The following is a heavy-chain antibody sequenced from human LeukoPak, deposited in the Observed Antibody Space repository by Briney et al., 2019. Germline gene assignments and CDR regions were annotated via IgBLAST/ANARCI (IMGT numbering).Heavy chain of an antibody. Sequence: GASVKVSCKASGYTFTGNYIHWVRQAPGQGLDWMGWINPNSGGTNYAQKFQGRVTMTRDTSISTAYMELSRLRSDDTAVYYCARDPISTLWFGEWRGKNWFDPWGQGTLVTVSS. CDR3: ARDPISTLWFGEWRGKNWFDP. V-gene: IGHV1-2*02. CDR2: INPNSGGT. J-gene: IGHJ5*02. CDR1: GYTFTGNY. D-gene: IGHD3-10*01.